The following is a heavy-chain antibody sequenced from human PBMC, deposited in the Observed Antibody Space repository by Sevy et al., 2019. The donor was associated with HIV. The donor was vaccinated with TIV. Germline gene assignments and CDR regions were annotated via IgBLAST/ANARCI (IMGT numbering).Heavy chain of an antibody. V-gene: IGHV3-7*03. CDR1: GFTFSSYW. CDR3: ARYYVWGSYRIDY. CDR2: IKQDGSEK. D-gene: IGHD3-16*02. Sequence: GGFLRLSCAASGFTFSSYWMSWVRQAPGKGLKWVANIKQDGSEKYYVDSVKGRFTISRDNAKNSLYLQMNSLRAEDTLAYYCARYYVWGSYRIDYWGQGTLVTVSS. J-gene: IGHJ4*02.